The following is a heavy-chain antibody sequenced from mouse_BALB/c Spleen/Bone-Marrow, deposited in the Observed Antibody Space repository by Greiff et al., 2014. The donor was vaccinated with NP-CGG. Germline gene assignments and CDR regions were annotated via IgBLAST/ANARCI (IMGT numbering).Heavy chain of an antibody. D-gene: IGHD2-10*01. J-gene: IGHJ3*01. Sequence: DVKLVESGGGLVQPGGSLKLSCATSGFTFSDYYMYWVRQTPEKRLEWVAYISNGGGSTYYPDTVKGRFTISRDNAKNTLYLQMSRLRSEDTAMYYCASTYYGNPFAYWGQGTLVIVSA. CDR1: GFTFSDYY. V-gene: IGHV5-12*02. CDR2: ISNGGGST. CDR3: ASTYYGNPFAY.